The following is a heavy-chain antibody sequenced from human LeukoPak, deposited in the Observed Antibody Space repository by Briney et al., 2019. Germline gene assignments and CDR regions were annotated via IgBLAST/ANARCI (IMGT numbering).Heavy chain of an antibody. CDR1: GFTFSSYG. Sequence: PGRSLRLSCAASGFTFSSYGMHWVRQAPGKGLEWVAVISYDGSNKYYADSVKGRFTISRDNSKNTLYLQMNSLRAEDTAVYYCAMSWADIVLMVYDENWGQGTLVTVSS. J-gene: IGHJ4*02. CDR2: ISYDGSNK. CDR3: AMSWADIVLMVYDEN. V-gene: IGHV3-30*03. D-gene: IGHD2-8*01.